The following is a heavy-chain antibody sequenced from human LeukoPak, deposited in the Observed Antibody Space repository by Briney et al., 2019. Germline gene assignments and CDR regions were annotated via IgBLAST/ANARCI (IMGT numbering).Heavy chain of an antibody. CDR1: GFTFNRYA. J-gene: IGHJ1*01. D-gene: IGHD3-22*01. Sequence: GGSLRLSCAASGFTFNRYAMTWVRQAPGKGLVWVSRIKSDGRTNYADSVKGRFTISRDNAKNTVSLQMNSLRAEDTGVYYCARAPSEIGGYYPEYFRHWGQGTLVTVSS. CDR2: IKSDGRT. CDR3: ARAPSEIGGYYPEYFRH. V-gene: IGHV3-74*01.